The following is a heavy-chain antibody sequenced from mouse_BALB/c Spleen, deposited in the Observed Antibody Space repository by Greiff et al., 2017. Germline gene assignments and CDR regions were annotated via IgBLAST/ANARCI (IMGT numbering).Heavy chain of an antibody. CDR1: GFSLTGYG. CDR3: ARGGLRRPYYFDY. Sequence: VQRVESGPGLVAPSQSLSITCTVSGFSLTGYGVNWVRQPPGKGLEWLGMIWGDGSTDYNSALKSRLSISKDNSKSQVFLKMNSLQTDDTARYYCARGGLRRPYYFDYWGQGTTLTVSS. V-gene: IGHV2-6-7*01. D-gene: IGHD2-4*01. J-gene: IGHJ2*01. CDR2: IWGDGST.